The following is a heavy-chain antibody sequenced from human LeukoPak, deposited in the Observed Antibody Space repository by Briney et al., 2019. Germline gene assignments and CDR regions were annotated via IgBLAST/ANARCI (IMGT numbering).Heavy chain of an antibody. J-gene: IGHJ5*02. CDR1: GFTFTSPA. Sequence: SVKVSCKASGFTFTSPAMQWVRQARGQRLEWIGWIVVGSGNTNYAQKFQERVTITRDMSTSTVYMELSSLRSEDTAVYYCARAAEGNWFDPWGQGTLVSVSS. CDR2: IVVGSGNT. CDR3: ARAAEGNWFDP. V-gene: IGHV1-58*02.